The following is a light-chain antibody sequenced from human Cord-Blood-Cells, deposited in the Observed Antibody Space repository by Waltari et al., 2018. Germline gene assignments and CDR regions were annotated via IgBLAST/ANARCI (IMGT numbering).Light chain of an antibody. CDR2: DAS. Sequence: EIVLTQSPPTLSLSPGARATLPCRASQSVSSYLAWYQQKPGQAPRLLIYDASNRATGIPARFSGSGSGTDFTLTISSLEPEDFAVYYCQQRSNWPPFTFGPGTKVDIK. CDR3: QQRSNWPPFT. V-gene: IGKV3-11*01. CDR1: QSVSSY. J-gene: IGKJ3*01.